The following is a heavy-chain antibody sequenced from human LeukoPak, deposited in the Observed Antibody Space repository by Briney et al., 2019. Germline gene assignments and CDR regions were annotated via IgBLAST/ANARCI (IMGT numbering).Heavy chain of an antibody. Sequence: SETLSLTCAVYGGSFSGYYWSWIRQPPGKGLEWIGEINHSGSTNYNPSLKSRVTISVDTSKNQFSLKLSSVTAADTAVYYCARGFPVDYDFWSGYYNHAFDIWGQGTMVTVSS. CDR1: GGSFSGYY. D-gene: IGHD3-3*01. J-gene: IGHJ3*02. CDR3: ARGFPVDYDFWSGYYNHAFDI. CDR2: INHSGST. V-gene: IGHV4-34*01.